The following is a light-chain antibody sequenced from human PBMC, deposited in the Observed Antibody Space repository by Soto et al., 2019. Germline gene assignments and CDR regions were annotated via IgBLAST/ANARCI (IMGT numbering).Light chain of an antibody. CDR2: DAS. V-gene: IGKV1-5*01. CDR3: QKSDSTPWT. CDR1: QSISTW. J-gene: IGKJ1*01. Sequence: DIQMTQSPSILSASVRDRVTITCRASQSISTWLAWYQQKLGKAPKLLIYDASTLESGVPSRFSGSGSGTEFTLTISSLQPDDFATYFCQKSDSTPWTFGQGKRWIS.